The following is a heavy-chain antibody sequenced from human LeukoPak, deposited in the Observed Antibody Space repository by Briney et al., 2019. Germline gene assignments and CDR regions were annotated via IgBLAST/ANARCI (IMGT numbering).Heavy chain of an antibody. CDR2: ISAYNGNT. CDR3: ARVVTWLLGEPLLNYGDHGNSYFDL. V-gene: IGHV1-18*04. D-gene: IGHD4-17*01. CDR1: GYTFTGYY. J-gene: IGHJ2*01. Sequence: GASVKVSCKASGYTFTGYYMHWVRQAPGQGLEWMGWISAYNGNTNYAQKLQGRVTMTTDTSTSTAYMELRSLRSDDTAVYYCARVVTWLLGEPLLNYGDHGNSYFDLWGRGTLVTVSS.